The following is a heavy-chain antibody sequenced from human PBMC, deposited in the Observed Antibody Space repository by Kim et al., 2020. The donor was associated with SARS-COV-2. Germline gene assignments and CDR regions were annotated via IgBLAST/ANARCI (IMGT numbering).Heavy chain of an antibody. V-gene: IGHV3-48*02. CDR3: ARDRTPRGNFWSGYHY. Sequence: SVKGRFTISRDNAKNSLYLQMNSLRDEDTAVYYCARDRTPRGNFWSGYHYWGQGTLVTVSS. J-gene: IGHJ4*02. D-gene: IGHD3-3*01.